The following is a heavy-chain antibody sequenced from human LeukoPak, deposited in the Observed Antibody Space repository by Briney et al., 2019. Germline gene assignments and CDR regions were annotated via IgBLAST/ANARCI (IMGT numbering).Heavy chain of an antibody. CDR3: ARVPHYYAMDV. CDR2: IYYSGTT. J-gene: IGHJ6*02. Sequence: SETLSLTCAVSGGSISSSNWWNWVRQPPGKGLEWIGFIYYSGTTNYNPSLKSRVTISVDTSKNQFSLQLSSVTAADTAVYYCARVPHYYAMDVWGQGTTVTVSS. CDR1: GGSISSSNW. V-gene: IGHV4-4*02.